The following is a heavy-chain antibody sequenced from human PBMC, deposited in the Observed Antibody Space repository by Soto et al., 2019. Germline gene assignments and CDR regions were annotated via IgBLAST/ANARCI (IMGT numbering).Heavy chain of an antibody. J-gene: IGHJ4*02. D-gene: IGHD2-15*01. Sequence: SETLSLTCTVSGGSISSYYWSWIRQPPGKGLEWIGYIYYSGSTNYNPSLKSRVTISVDTSKNQFSLKLSSVTAADTAVYYCARSAGTGYCSGGSCYSGFDYWGQGTLVTVSS. CDR3: ARSAGTGYCSGGSCYSGFDY. CDR1: GGSISSYY. CDR2: IYYSGST. V-gene: IGHV4-59*01.